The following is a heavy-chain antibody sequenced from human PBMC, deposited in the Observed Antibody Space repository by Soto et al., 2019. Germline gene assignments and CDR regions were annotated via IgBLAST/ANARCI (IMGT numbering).Heavy chain of an antibody. CDR3: ARGGSSMTTSAPNRDNWFDP. J-gene: IGHJ5*02. D-gene: IGHD2-2*01. Sequence: QVQLVESGGGGVQPGTSLRLSCAASGFMFNRYGMHWVRQAPGKGLEWVAVIWFDGSYKSYADSVKGRFTISRDNSQNSLFLQMTGLRVEDSGFYYCARGGSSMTTSAPNRDNWFDPWGQGTRVTVSS. CDR2: IWFDGSYK. CDR1: GFMFNRYG. V-gene: IGHV3-33*01.